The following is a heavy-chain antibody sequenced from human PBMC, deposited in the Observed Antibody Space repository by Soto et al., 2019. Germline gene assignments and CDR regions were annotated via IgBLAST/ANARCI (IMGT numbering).Heavy chain of an antibody. V-gene: IGHV3-23*01. Sequence: GGSLRLSCAAPGFTFTSYAMSWGRQAPGEGLEWVSGISGGGGSTYYAASVKGRFTISRDNSKSTLYLQMNSLGAEDTAVYYCAKAGGYDILTGYRNRFDPWGQGTRVTVSS. CDR2: ISGGGGST. CDR3: AKAGGYDILTGYRNRFDP. J-gene: IGHJ5*02. CDR1: GFTFTSYA. D-gene: IGHD3-9*01.